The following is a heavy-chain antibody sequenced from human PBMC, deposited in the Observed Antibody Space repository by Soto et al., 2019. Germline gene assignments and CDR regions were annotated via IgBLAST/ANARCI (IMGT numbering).Heavy chain of an antibody. CDR1: GFTFSSYS. V-gene: IGHV3-21*01. D-gene: IGHD1-1*01. CDR3: ARDIRTTGTTDY. Sequence: GGSLRLSCAASGFTFSSYSMNWVRQAPGKGLEWVSSISSSSSYIYYADSVKGRFTISRDNAKNSLYLPMNSLRAEDTAVYYCARDIRTTGTTDYWGQGTPVTVSS. J-gene: IGHJ4*02. CDR2: ISSSSSYI.